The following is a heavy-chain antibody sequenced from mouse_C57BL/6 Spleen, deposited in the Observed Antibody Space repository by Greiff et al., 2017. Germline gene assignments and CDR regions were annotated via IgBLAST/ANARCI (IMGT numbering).Heavy chain of an antibody. CDR1: GFSFNTYA. D-gene: IGHD2-2*01. CDR3: VRGGLYYAMDY. J-gene: IGHJ4*01. Sequence: EVQLVESGGGLVQPKGSLKLSCAASGFSFNTYAMNWVRQAPGKGLEWVARIRSKSNNYATYYADSVKDRFTISRDDSESMLYLQMNNLKTEDTAMYYCVRGGLYYAMDYWGQGTSVTVSS. V-gene: IGHV10-1*01. CDR2: IRSKSNNYAT.